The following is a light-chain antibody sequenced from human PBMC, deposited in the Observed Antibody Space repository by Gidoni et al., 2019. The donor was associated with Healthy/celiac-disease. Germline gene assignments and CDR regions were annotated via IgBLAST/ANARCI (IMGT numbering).Light chain of an antibody. Sequence: IVMTQSPDSLAVSLGESATIHCKSSQSVLYSSNNKNYLAWYQQKPGQPPQLLISWASTRESGVSDLFSGSGSGTDFPLTISSLQAEDVAVYYCQQYYSTPWTFGQGTKVEIK. CDR2: WAS. CDR3: QQYYSTPWT. CDR1: QSVLYSSNNKNY. V-gene: IGKV4-1*01. J-gene: IGKJ1*01.